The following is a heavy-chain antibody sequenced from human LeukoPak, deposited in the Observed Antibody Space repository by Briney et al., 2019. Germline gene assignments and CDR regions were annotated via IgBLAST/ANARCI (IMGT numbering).Heavy chain of an antibody. CDR3: ARHSPPGSTRFNWFDP. Sequence: SETLSLTCTVSGGSISSSSYSWGWIRQPPGKGLEWIGSIYYSGSTYYNPSLKSRVTISVDTSKNQFSLKLSSVTAADTAVYYCARHSPPGSTRFNWFDPWGQGTLVTVSS. J-gene: IGHJ5*02. CDR2: IYYSGST. D-gene: IGHD2-2*01. V-gene: IGHV4-39*01. CDR1: GGSISSSSYS.